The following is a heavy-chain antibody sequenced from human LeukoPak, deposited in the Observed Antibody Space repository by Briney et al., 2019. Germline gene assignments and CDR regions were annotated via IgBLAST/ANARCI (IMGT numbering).Heavy chain of an antibody. Sequence: PSETLPLTCAVYGGSFSGYYWSWIRQPPGKGLEWIGEINHSGSTNYNPSLKSRVTISVDTSKNQFSLKLSSVTAADTAVYYCARRGLRDIVVVVAATISSWFDPWGQGTLVTVSS. CDR2: INHSGST. CDR3: ARRGLRDIVVVVAATISSWFDP. CDR1: GGSFSGYY. D-gene: IGHD2-15*01. J-gene: IGHJ5*02. V-gene: IGHV4-34*01.